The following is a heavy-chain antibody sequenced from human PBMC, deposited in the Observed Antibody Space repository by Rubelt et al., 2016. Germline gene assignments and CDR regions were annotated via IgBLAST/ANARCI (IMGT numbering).Heavy chain of an antibody. J-gene: IGHJ4*02. CDR2: IDWDDDK. V-gene: IGHV2-70*01. CDR1: GFSLSTSGMC. D-gene: IGHD1-1*01. Sequence: QVTLRESGPALVRPTQTLTLTCTFSGFSLSTSGMCVSWIRQPPGKALEWLAHIDWDDDKYYRTSLRNRLTISKDTSKNQVVLTMTDMDPVDTATYYCARTQTETEPDYWGQGTLVTVSS. CDR3: ARTQTETEPDY.